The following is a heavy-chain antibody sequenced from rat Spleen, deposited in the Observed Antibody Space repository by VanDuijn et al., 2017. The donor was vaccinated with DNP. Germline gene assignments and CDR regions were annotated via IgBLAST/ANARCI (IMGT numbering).Heavy chain of an antibody. J-gene: IGHJ2*01. CDR1: GFNFNDYW. CDR3: AGRPPPTRGPFDY. V-gene: IGHV5-31*01. D-gene: IGHD1-4*01. CDR2: ITNTGDST. Sequence: EVQLVESGGGLVQPGRSLKLSCAASGFNFNDYWMGWVRQAPGKGLEWVASITNTGDSTYYSDSVKGRFTISRDNAKSTLYLQMDSLRSEDTATYYCAGRPPPTRGPFDYWGQGVMVTVSS.